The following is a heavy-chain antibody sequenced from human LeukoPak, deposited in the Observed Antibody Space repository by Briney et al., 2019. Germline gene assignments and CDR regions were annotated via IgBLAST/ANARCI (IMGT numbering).Heavy chain of an antibody. Sequence: SETLSLTCTVSGGSISSYYWSWIRQPAGKGLEWIGRIYTSGSTNYNPPLKSRVTMSVDTSKNQFSLKLSSVTAADTAVYYCARDPGSYYYDSIGYVDVDVWGKGTTVTVSS. J-gene: IGHJ6*04. CDR2: IYTSGST. D-gene: IGHD3-22*01. CDR3: ARDPGSYYYDSIGYVDVDV. CDR1: GGSISSYY. V-gene: IGHV4-4*07.